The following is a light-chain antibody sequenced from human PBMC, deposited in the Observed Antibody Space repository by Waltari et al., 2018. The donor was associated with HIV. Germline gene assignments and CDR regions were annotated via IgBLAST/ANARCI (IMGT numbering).Light chain of an antibody. CDR2: DVN. J-gene: IGLJ2*01. V-gene: IGLV2-11*01. Sequence: QSALTQPRPVSGSPGQAVTIPCTGTRRDVGGYNFFPWYKQHPGKAPKLMIYDVNKRPSGVPDRFSGSKSGNTASLTISGLQSEDEADYYCCSYAGISTFVVFGGGTKLTVL. CDR1: RRDVGGYNF. CDR3: CSYAGISTFVV.